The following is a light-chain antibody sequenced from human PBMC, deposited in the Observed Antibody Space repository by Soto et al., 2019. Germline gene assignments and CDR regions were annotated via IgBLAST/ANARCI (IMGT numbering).Light chain of an antibody. J-gene: IGKJ1*01. CDR3: QQYNSYSPEGT. Sequence: DIQMTQSPSTLSASVGDRVTITCRASQSISSWLAWYQQKPGKAPKLLIYDASSLESGVPSRFSGSGSGTEFTPTISSLQPDDFATYYCQQYNSYSPEGTFGQGTKVEIK. CDR1: QSISSW. V-gene: IGKV1-5*01. CDR2: DAS.